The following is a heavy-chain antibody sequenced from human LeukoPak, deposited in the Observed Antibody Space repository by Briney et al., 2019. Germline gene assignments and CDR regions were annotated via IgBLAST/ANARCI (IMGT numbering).Heavy chain of an antibody. D-gene: IGHD6-13*01. V-gene: IGHV4-34*01. Sequence: SETLSLTCAVYGGSFSGYYWSWIRQSPGKGLEWIGEINHRGSTNYNPSLKRRVTISVDTSKNQFSLKLSSVTAADTAVYYCARGRRLPIAAPSYYYYYMDVWGKGTTVTVSS. CDR2: INHRGST. CDR1: GGSFSGYY. J-gene: IGHJ6*03. CDR3: ARGRRLPIAAPSYYYYYMDV.